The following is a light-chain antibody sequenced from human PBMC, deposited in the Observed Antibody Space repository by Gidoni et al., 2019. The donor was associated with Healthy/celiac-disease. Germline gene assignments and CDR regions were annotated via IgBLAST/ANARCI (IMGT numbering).Light chain of an antibody. CDR3: QQYGSSPPNT. CDR1: QSVSSSY. J-gene: IGKJ4*01. V-gene: IGKV3-20*01. Sequence: IVLTQSPGTLSLSPGERATLSCSASQSVSSSYLAWYLQKPGQAPRLLIYGASSRATGIPDRFSGSGSGTDFTLTISRLEPEDFAVYYCQQYGSSPPNTFGGGTKVEIK. CDR2: GAS.